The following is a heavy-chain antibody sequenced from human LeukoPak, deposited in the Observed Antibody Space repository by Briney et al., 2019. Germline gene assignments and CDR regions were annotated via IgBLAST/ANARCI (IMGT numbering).Heavy chain of an antibody. CDR1: GGFISSYY. CDR3: ARERPPYYYGSGSYSAFDI. Sequence: SETLSLTCTGSGGFISSYYWSWIRQPPAKGLDWIGVINHCGSTNYNPSLKSRVTISVDTSKNQFSLKLSSVTAADTAVYYCARERPPYYYGSGSYSAFDIWGQGTMVTVSS. CDR2: INHCGST. V-gene: IGHV4-34*01. J-gene: IGHJ3*02. D-gene: IGHD3-10*01.